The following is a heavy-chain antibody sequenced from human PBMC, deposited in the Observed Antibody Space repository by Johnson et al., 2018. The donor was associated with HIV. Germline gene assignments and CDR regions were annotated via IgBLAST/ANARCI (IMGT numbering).Heavy chain of an antibody. CDR2: IKSKTDGGTT. V-gene: IGHV3-15*01. CDR1: GFTFSNAW. Sequence: VQLVESGGGLVKPGGSLRLSCAASGFTFSNAWMSWVRQAPGKGLEWVGRIKSKTDGGTTDYAAPVKGRFTISRDDSKNTLSQKMNSLKTEDTVVMYCTTDGVSDIVAVSATPSGSGSAGRYIWGQGKMGTVSP. CDR3: TTDGVSDIVAVSATPSGSGSAGRYI. D-gene: IGHD2-2*01. J-gene: IGHJ3*02.